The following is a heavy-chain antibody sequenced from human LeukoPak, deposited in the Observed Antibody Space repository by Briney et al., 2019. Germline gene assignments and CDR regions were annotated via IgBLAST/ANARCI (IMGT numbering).Heavy chain of an antibody. CDR1: GYSISSGYY. CDR2: IYHSGST. CDR3: ARGNWYFDL. Sequence: SETLSLTCTVSGYSISSGYYWGWIRQPPGKGLEWIGSIYHSGSTYYNPSLKSRVTISVDTSKNQFSLKLSSVTAADTAVYYCARGNWYFDLWGRGTLVTVSS. J-gene: IGHJ2*01. V-gene: IGHV4-38-2*02.